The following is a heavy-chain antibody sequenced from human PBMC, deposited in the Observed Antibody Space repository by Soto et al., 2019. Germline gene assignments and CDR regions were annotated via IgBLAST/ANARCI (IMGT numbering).Heavy chain of an antibody. V-gene: IGHV3-30-3*01. J-gene: IGHJ4*02. CDR1: GFTFSSYA. D-gene: IGHD5-18*01. CDR2: ISYDGSNK. Sequence: GGSLRLSCAASGFTFSSYAMHWVRQAPGKGLEWVAVISYDGSNKYYADSVKGRFTISRDNSKNTLYLQMNSLRAEDTAVYYCARDPGYSYGYYWGQGTLVTVSS. CDR3: ARDPGYSYGYY.